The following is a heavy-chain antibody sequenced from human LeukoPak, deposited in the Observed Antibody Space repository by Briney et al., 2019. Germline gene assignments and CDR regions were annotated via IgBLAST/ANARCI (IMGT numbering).Heavy chain of an antibody. J-gene: IGHJ4*02. D-gene: IGHD2-15*01. V-gene: IGHV1-2*02. Sequence: ASVKVSCKASGYTFTGYYMHWVRQAPGQGLEWMGWINPNSGGTNYAQKFQGRVTMTRDTSISTACMELSRLRSDDTAVYYCARLQGYCSGGSCYPTRDFDYWGQGTLVTVSS. CDR2: INPNSGGT. CDR3: ARLQGYCSGGSCYPTRDFDY. CDR1: GYTFTGYY.